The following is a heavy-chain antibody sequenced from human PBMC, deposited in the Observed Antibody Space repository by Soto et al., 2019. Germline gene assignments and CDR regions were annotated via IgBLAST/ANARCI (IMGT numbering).Heavy chain of an antibody. CDR3: ATLGASSRDDY. CDR1: GGSISSYY. D-gene: IGHD6-13*01. J-gene: IGHJ4*02. V-gene: IGHV4-59*01. Sequence: SETLSLTCTVSGGSISSYYWSWIRQPPGKGLEWIGYIYYSGSTNYNPSLKSRVTISVDTSKNQFSLKLSSVTAADTAVYYCATLGASSRDDYWGQGTLVTVSS. CDR2: IYYSGST.